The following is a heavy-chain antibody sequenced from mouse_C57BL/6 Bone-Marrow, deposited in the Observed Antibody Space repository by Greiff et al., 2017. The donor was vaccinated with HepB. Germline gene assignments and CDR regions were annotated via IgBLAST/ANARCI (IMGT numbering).Heavy chain of an antibody. CDR1: GYTFTNYW. CDR2: IYPGGGYT. D-gene: IGHD2-3*01. Sequence: QVQLQQSGAELVRPGTSVKMSCKASGYTFTNYWKGWAKQRPGHGLEWIGDIYPGGGYTNYNEKFKGKATLTADKSSSTAYMQFSSLTSEDSAIYYCARRENYDGLAYWGQGTLVTVSA. V-gene: IGHV1-63*01. J-gene: IGHJ3*01. CDR3: ARRENYDGLAY.